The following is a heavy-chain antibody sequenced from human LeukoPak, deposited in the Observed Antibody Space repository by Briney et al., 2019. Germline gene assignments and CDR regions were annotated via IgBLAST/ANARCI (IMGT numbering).Heavy chain of an antibody. D-gene: IGHD2-2*01. CDR2: ISRNGGST. CDR3: VKGDCSSIRCDVGYFDY. J-gene: IGHJ4*02. Sequence: GGSLRLSCSASGFTFSSYAMHWVRQAPGMELEYVSAISRNGGSTYYADSVKGRFTMSRDNSKNTIYLQMSSLRAEDTAVYYCVKGDCSSIRCDVGYFDYWGQGTLVTVSS. CDR1: GFTFSSYA. V-gene: IGHV3-64D*09.